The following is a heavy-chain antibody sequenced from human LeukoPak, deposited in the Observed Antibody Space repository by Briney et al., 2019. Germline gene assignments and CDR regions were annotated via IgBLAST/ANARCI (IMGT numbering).Heavy chain of an antibody. CDR1: GYTFISYY. CDR2: TNPDVGST. J-gene: IGHJ6*03. Sequence: GASVKVSCKASGYTFISYYMHWVRQVPGQGLEWMGITNPDVGSTSDAQKFQGRVTMTRDTSTSTVYMELSSLRSEDTAIYYCARAVRGVIGYDFYMDVWGEGTTVTISS. D-gene: IGHD3-10*02. CDR3: ARAVRGVIGYDFYMDV. V-gene: IGHV1-46*01.